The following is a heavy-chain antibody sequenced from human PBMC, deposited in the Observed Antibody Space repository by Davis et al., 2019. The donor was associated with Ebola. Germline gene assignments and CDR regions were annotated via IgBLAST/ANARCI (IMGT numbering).Heavy chain of an antibody. V-gene: IGHV4-39*01. J-gene: IGHJ4*02. Sequence: SETLSLTCTVSGGSISSSSYYWGWIRQPPGKGLEWIGSIYYSGSTNYNPSLKSRVTISVDTSKNQFSLKLSSVTAADTAVYYCARHYDFWSGYYSFDYWGQGTLVTVSS. CDR1: GGSISSSSYY. CDR3: ARHYDFWSGYYSFDY. CDR2: IYYSGST. D-gene: IGHD3-3*01.